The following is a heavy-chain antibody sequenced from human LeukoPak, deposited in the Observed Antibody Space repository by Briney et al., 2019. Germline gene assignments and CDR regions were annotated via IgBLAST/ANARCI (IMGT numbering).Heavy chain of an antibody. J-gene: IGHJ6*03. CDR1: GGSISSYY. Sequence: SETLSLTCTVSGGSISSYYWSWIRQPPGKGLEWIGYIYYSGSTNYNPSLKSRVTISVDTSKNQFSQKLSSVTAADTAVYYCARVKYGDYYYYYMDVWGKGTTVTVSS. CDR2: IYYSGST. V-gene: IGHV4-59*01. D-gene: IGHD4-17*01. CDR3: ARVKYGDYYYYYMDV.